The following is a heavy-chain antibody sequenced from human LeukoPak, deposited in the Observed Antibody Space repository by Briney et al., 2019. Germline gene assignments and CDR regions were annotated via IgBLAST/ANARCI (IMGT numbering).Heavy chain of an antibody. CDR3: ARGAPSIIKDRNYGMDV. J-gene: IGHJ6*02. Sequence: SETLSLTCAVYDGSFSGYYWSWIRQPPGKGLEWIGEINHSGSTNYNPSLKSRVTISVDTSKNQFSLKLSSVTAADTAVYYCARGAPSIIKDRNYGMDVWGQGTTVTVSS. V-gene: IGHV4-34*01. CDR2: INHSGST. CDR1: DGSFSGYY.